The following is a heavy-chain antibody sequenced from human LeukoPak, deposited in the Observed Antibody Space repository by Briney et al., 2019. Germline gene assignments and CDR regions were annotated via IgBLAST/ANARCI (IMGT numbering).Heavy chain of an antibody. CDR1: SGSISSSSYY. CDR3: ARLLQTYYYGSGSSEFDY. V-gene: IGHV4-39*01. CDR2: ISYSGST. Sequence: SETLSLTCTVSSGSISSSSYYWGWIRQPPGKGLEWIGSISYSGSTYYNPSLKSRTTISVDTSKSQFSLQLSSVTAADTAVYYCARLLQTYYYGSGSSEFDYWGQGTLVTVSS. D-gene: IGHD3-10*01. J-gene: IGHJ4*02.